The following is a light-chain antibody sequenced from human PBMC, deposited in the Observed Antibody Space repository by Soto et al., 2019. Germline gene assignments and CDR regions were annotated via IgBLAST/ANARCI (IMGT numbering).Light chain of an antibody. J-gene: IGLJ1*01. Sequence: QSVLTQPASVSGSPGQSITISCTGTSSDVGGYNYVSRYQQHPGKAPKLMIYDVSNRPSGVSNRFSGSKSGNTASLTISGLQAEDEADYYCSSYTSTYNYVFGTGTKLTVL. CDR3: SSYTSTYNYV. CDR1: SSDVGGYNY. CDR2: DVS. V-gene: IGLV2-14*01.